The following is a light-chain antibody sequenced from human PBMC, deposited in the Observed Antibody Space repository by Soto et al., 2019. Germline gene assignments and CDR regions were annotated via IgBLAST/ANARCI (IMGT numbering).Light chain of an antibody. CDR2: KDS. V-gene: IGLV3-27*01. CDR1: VLAKKY. Sequence: SYELTQPSSVSVSPGQTARITCSGDVLAKKYAGGFQQKPGQAPVLGIYKDSERPSGIPERFSGSSSGTTVTLTISGAQVEDEADYYCYSAADNNLGVFGGGTKLTVL. J-gene: IGLJ2*01. CDR3: YSAADNNLGV.